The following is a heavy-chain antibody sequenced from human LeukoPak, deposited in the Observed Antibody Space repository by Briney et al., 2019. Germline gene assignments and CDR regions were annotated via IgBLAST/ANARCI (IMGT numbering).Heavy chain of an antibody. V-gene: IGHV4-34*01. CDR2: INHSGSI. Sequence: SETLSLTCAVYGGSFSGYYWSWIRQPPGKGLEWIGEINHSGSINYNPSLKGRVTISLDTSKNQFSLKLSSVTAADTAVYYCAGHHPRNTVDFWGQGTLVTVSS. J-gene: IGHJ4*02. CDR1: GGSFSGYY. CDR3: AGHHPRNTVDF. D-gene: IGHD2/OR15-2a*01.